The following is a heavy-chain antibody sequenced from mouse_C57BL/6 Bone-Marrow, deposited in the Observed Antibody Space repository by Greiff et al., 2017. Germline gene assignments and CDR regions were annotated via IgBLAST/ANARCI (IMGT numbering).Heavy chain of an antibody. V-gene: IGHV3-8*01. J-gene: IGHJ4*01. Sequence: EVKLLESGPGLAKPSQTLSLTCSATGYSITSDYWNWIRKFPGNKLEYMGYISYSGSTYYNPSLKRRISITPDTSKNQYYLQLNSVTTEDTATYYFARLTAMVTPYAMDYWGQGTSVTVSS. D-gene: IGHD2-2*01. CDR1: GYSITSDY. CDR2: ISYSGST. CDR3: ARLTAMVTPYAMDY.